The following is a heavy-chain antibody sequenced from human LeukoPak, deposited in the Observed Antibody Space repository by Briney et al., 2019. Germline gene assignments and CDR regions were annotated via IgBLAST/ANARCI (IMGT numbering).Heavy chain of an antibody. J-gene: IGHJ4*02. Sequence: GGSLRLSCAASGFTFGSFSMTWVRQAPGKGLEWGSAISSSGTYIYYADSVKGRFTISRDNAKNSLYLQMNSLRAEDTAVYHCARDPGRSGGSCYSDYWGQGTLVTVSS. V-gene: IGHV3-21*01. CDR1: GFTFGSFS. CDR3: ARDPGRSGGSCYSDY. D-gene: IGHD2-15*01. CDR2: ISSSGTYI.